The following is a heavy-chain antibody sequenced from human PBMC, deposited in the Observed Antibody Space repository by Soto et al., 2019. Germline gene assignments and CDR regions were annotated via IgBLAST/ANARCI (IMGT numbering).Heavy chain of an antibody. Sequence: QVQLVQSGAEVKKPGSSVKVSCKASGGTFSSYAISWVRQAPGQGLEWMGGIIPIFGTANYAQKFQGRVTIIADECSRTAYMVLSSMRSEDTAVYYCSRERGGSGGLNYYYYGMDVWGQGTTVTVSS. CDR1: GGTFSSYA. J-gene: IGHJ6*02. CDR2: IIPIFGTA. D-gene: IGHD3-10*01. CDR3: SRERGGSGGLNYYYYGMDV. V-gene: IGHV1-69*01.